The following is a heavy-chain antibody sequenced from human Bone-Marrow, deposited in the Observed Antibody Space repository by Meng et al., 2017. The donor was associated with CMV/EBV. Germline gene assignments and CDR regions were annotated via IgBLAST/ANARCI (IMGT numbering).Heavy chain of an antibody. V-gene: IGHV3-53*01. CDR2: IYSGGST. J-gene: IGHJ4*02. CDR3: ARLYYDFWSGYHYYFDY. Sequence: GGSLRLSCAASGFTVSSSYLSWVRQAPGKGLEWVSVIYSGGSTYYADSVKGRFTISRDNSKNTLYLQMNSLRAEDTAVYYCARLYYDFWSGYHYYFDYWGQGTLVTVSS. CDR1: GFTVSSSY. D-gene: IGHD3-3*01.